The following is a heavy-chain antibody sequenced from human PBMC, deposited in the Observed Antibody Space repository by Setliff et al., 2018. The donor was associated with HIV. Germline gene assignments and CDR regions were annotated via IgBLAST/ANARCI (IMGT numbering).Heavy chain of an antibody. CDR2: IYTSGST. Sequence: SETLSLTCTVSGGSISSGSYFWSWIRQPAGRGLEWIGHIYTSGSTNYNPSLKSRVTMSVDTSKNQFSLKLSSVTAADTAVYYCACRYYDLWSNYYTGIPYWGQGTLVTVSS. V-gene: IGHV4-61*09. CDR3: ACRYYDLWSNYYTGIPY. CDR1: GGSISSGSYF. D-gene: IGHD3-3*01. J-gene: IGHJ4*02.